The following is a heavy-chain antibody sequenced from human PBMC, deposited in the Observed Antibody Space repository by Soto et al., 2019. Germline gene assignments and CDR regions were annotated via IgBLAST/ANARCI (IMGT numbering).Heavy chain of an antibody. CDR1: GYTFTSYG. D-gene: IGHD3-22*01. Sequence: ASVKVSCKASGYTFTSYGISWVRQAPGQGLEWMGWISAYNGNTNYAQKLQGRVTMTTDTSTSTAYMELRSLRSDDTAVYYCARSHDSSGYYYVPGFDPWGQGTLVTVSS. CDR2: ISAYNGNT. J-gene: IGHJ5*02. V-gene: IGHV1-18*01. CDR3: ARSHDSSGYYYVPGFDP.